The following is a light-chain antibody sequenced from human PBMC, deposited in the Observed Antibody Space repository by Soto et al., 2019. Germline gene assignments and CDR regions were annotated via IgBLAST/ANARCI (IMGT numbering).Light chain of an antibody. J-gene: IGKJ1*01. Sequence: EIVLTQSPGTLSLSPGESATLSCRASQSVSNNYLAWYQQKPGQAPRLLIYGASNRATGIPDRFSGSGSGTDFTLTISRLEPEDFAVYDCQQYGSSGTFGQGTKGEIK. CDR1: QSVSNNY. CDR3: QQYGSSGT. V-gene: IGKV3-20*01. CDR2: GAS.